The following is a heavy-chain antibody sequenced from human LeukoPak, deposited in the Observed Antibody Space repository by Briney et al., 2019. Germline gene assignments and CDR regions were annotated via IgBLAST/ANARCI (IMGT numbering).Heavy chain of an antibody. J-gene: IGHJ6*02. Sequence: GGSLRLSCAASGFTFSSYGMHWVRQAPGKGLEWVAVIWYDGSNKYYADSVKGRFTISRDNSKNTLYLQMNSLRAEDTAVYYCAKVSAGTGYPYYYYGMDVWGQGTTVTVSS. CDR1: GFTFSSYG. CDR2: IWYDGSNK. D-gene: IGHD3/OR15-3a*01. CDR3: AKVSAGTGYPYYYYGMDV. V-gene: IGHV3-33*06.